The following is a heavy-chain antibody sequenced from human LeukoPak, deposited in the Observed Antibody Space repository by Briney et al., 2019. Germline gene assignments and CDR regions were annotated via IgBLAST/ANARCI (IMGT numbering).Heavy chain of an antibody. CDR2: IKQDGSDK. CDR1: GFTFSRYR. D-gene: IGHD6-19*01. Sequence: GGSLRLSCAASGFTFSRYRMNWVRQAPGKGLEWVANIKQDGSDKNYVDSVKGRFTISRDNAKDSLYLQMNGLRADDTAVYYCVRGSGWLTSHWGQGTMVTVSS. V-gene: IGHV3-7*04. J-gene: IGHJ3*01. CDR3: VRGSGWLTSH.